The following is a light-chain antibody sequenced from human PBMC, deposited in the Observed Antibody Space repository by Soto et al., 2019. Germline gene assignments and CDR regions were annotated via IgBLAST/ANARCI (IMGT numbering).Light chain of an antibody. Sequence: DIQMTQSPSTLSASVGDRVTITCRASQSISSWLAWYQQKPGKAPKLLIYDASSLESGVPSRFSGSGSGTEFTLTISSLQPDVFATYYCQQYNSYSTFGQGTKVEIK. V-gene: IGKV1-5*01. CDR1: QSISSW. J-gene: IGKJ1*01. CDR3: QQYNSYST. CDR2: DAS.